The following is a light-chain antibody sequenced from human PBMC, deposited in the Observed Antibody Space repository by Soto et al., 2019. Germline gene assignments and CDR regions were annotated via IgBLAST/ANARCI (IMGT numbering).Light chain of an antibody. Sequence: EIVLTQSPATLSVSPGERVTLSCRASQSAGSDLAWYQHKPGQGPRLLIYGASTRATGIPARFRAGGSGTEFTLTISSLQSEDFAVYYCQQYNNWPWTFGQGTKVDIK. V-gene: IGKV3-15*01. CDR2: GAS. J-gene: IGKJ1*01. CDR3: QQYNNWPWT. CDR1: QSAGSD.